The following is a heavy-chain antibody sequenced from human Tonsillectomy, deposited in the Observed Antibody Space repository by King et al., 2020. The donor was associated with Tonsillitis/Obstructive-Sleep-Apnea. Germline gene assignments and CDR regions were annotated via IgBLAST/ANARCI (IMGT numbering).Heavy chain of an antibody. CDR2: FDPEDGET. D-gene: IGHD2-2*01. CDR1: GYTLTELS. Sequence: QLVQSGAEVKKPGASVKVSCKVSGYTLTELSMHWVRQAPGKGLEWMGGFDPEDGETIYARKFQGRVTMTEDTSPDTAYMELSSLRSEDTAVYYCATGIVVVAAARTDDFDIWGQGTMVTVSS. J-gene: IGHJ3*02. CDR3: ATGIVVVAAARTDDFDI. V-gene: IGHV1-24*01.